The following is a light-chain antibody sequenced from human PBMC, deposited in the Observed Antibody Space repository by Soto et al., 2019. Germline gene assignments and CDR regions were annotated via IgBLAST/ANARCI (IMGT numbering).Light chain of an antibody. V-gene: IGKV3-20*01. Sequence: EFVLTQSPGTLSLSPGERATLSCRASQTVRNNYLAWYQQKPGQAPRLLIYDASSRATGIPDRFSGSGSGTDFTLTISRLEPEDFAVYYCQQYGSSPQTFGQGTKVDNK. J-gene: IGKJ1*01. CDR1: QTVRNNY. CDR3: QQYGSSPQT. CDR2: DAS.